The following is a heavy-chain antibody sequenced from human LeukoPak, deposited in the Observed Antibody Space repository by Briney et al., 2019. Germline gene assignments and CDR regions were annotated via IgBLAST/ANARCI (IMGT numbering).Heavy chain of an antibody. CDR3: ARRAGGDSSGNWYFDL. Sequence: PSETLSLTCTVSGGSISSYYWSWIRQPPGKGLEWIAYIYYSGSTNYNPSLKSRVTISVDTSKNQFSLKLTSVTAADTAVYYCARRAGGDSSGNWYFDLWGRGTLVTVSS. D-gene: IGHD2-21*02. CDR2: IYYSGST. CDR1: GGSISSYY. J-gene: IGHJ2*01. V-gene: IGHV4-59*08.